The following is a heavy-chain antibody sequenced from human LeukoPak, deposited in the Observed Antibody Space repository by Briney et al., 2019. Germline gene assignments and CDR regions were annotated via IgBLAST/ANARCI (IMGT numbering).Heavy chain of an antibody. CDR3: ATGRYDILTGYYQSYGMDV. V-gene: IGHV1-24*01. D-gene: IGHD3-9*01. CDR1: GYTFTSYY. CDR2: FDPEDGET. Sequence: ASVKVSCKASGYTFTSYYMHWVRQAPGKGLEWMGGFDPEDGETIYAQKFQGRVTMTEDTSTDTAYMELSSLRSEDTAVYYCATGRYDILTGYYQSYGMDVWGQGTTVTVSS. J-gene: IGHJ6*02.